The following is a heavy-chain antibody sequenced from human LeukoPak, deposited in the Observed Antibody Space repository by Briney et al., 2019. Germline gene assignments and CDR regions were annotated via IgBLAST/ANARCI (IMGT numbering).Heavy chain of an antibody. D-gene: IGHD3-16*02. CDR2: IKQDGSEK. V-gene: IGHV3-7*01. CDR1: GFTSSSYW. Sequence: GGSLRLSCAASGFTSSSYWMSWVRQAPGKGLEWVANIKQDGSEKYYVDSVKGRFTISRDNAKNSLYLQMNSLRAEDTAVYYCAREGSYDYIWGSYRPSDAFDIWGQGTMVTVSS. J-gene: IGHJ3*02. CDR3: AREGSYDYIWGSYRPSDAFDI.